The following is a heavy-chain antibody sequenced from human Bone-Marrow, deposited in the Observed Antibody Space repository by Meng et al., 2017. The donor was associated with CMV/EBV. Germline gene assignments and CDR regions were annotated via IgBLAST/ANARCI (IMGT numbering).Heavy chain of an antibody. D-gene: IGHD6-19*01. CDR3: ARNGIAVAGFDI. CDR1: GFTFSDYY. Sequence: GESLKISCAASGFTFSDYYMSWIRQAPGKGLEWVSYISSSGSTIYYADSVKGRFTISRDNAKNSLYLQMSSLRAEDTAVYYCARNGIAVAGFDIWGEGTMVTVSS. CDR2: ISSSGSTI. V-gene: IGHV3-11*01. J-gene: IGHJ3*02.